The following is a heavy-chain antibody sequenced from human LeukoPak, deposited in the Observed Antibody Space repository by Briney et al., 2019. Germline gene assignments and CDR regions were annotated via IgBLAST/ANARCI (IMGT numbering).Heavy chain of an antibody. Sequence: SETLSLTCAVYGGSISSYYWSWIRQPPGKGLEWIGYIYYSGSTNYNPSLKSRVTISVDTSKNQLSLKLSSVTAADTAVYYCARAPRKSWYFDLWGRGTLVTVSS. D-gene: IGHD1-14*01. CDR1: GGSISSYY. J-gene: IGHJ2*01. V-gene: IGHV4-59*01. CDR3: ARAPRKSWYFDL. CDR2: IYYSGST.